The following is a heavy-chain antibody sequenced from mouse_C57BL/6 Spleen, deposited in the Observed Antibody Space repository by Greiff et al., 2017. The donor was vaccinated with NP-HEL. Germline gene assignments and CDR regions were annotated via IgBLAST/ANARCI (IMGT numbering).Heavy chain of an antibody. CDR3: ARGAYSYAMDY. CDR2: IYPGDGDT. V-gene: IGHV1-82*01. CDR1: GYAFSSSW. J-gene: IGHJ4*01. D-gene: IGHD2-10*01. Sequence: VKLMESGPELVKPGASVKISCKASGYAFSSSWMNWVKQRPGKGLEWIGRIYPGDGDTNYNGKFKGKATLTADKSSSTAYMQLSSLTSEDSAVYFCARGAYSYAMDYWGQGTSVTVSS.